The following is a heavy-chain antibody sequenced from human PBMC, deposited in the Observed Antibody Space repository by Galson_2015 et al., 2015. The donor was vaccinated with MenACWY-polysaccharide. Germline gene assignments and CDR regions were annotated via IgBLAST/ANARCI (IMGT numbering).Heavy chain of an antibody. Sequence: DTLSLTCTVSGGSINSYYWSWIRQSPGQGLEWIGWMHSTGSSKYNPSLKNRVTFSIDASKNQFSLKLSSVTAADTTVYYCAGENYQVSFGWFDPWGQGTLVSVSS. J-gene: IGHJ5*02. CDR1: GGSINSYY. D-gene: IGHD2-2*01. V-gene: IGHV4-59*01. CDR2: MHSTGSS. CDR3: AGENYQVSFGWFDP.